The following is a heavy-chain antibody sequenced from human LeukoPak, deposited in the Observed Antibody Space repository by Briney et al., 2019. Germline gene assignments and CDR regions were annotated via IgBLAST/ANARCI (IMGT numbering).Heavy chain of an antibody. CDR1: GGPISNYY. V-gene: IGHV4-59*08. D-gene: IGHD5-24*01. CDR3: ARLDAAAGRYLQFFY. CDR2: IHDSGST. J-gene: IGHJ4*02. Sequence: SETLSLTCTVSGGPISNYYWSWIRQSPEKGLECIGYIHDSGSTNYNPSLKSRVTISVDTSKNQFSLKLSSVTAADTAVYYCARLDAAAGRYLQFFYWGQGTLVTVSS.